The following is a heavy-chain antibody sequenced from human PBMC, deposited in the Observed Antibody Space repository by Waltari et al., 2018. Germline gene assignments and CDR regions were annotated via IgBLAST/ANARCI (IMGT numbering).Heavy chain of an antibody. CDR2: VDPADSET. D-gene: IGHD4-4*01. CDR1: GSTFTDSN. Sequence: EVQLVQSGAEVKKPGATVTISCKPSGSTFTDSNIHWVQQAPGKGLEWMGRVDPADSETIYAERCQGRVTITADRSTDTAYMGGGSLRAEDAAVYCCATGLTTVPTYWFDPWGQGTLVTVSS. V-gene: IGHV1-69-2*01. CDR3: ATGLTTVPTYWFDP. J-gene: IGHJ5*02.